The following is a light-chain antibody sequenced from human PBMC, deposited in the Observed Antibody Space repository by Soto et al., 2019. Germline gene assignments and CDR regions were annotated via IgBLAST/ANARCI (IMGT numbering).Light chain of an antibody. V-gene: IGLV1-51*01. CDR1: SSNI. CDR3: GTWDTSLSAVV. J-gene: IGLJ2*01. Sequence: QSVLTQPPSVSAAPGQKVTISCSGSSSNIVSWYQQLPGTAPKLLIYDNNKRPSGIPDRFSGSKSGTSATLGITGLRTGDEADYYCGTWDTSLSAVVFGGGTKLTVL. CDR2: DNN.